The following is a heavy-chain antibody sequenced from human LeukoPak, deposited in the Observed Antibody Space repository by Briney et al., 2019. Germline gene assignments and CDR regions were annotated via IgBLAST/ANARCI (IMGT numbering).Heavy chain of an antibody. J-gene: IGHJ5*02. V-gene: IGHV3-21*01. CDR2: ISSSSTYI. D-gene: IGHD3-10*01. CDR3: ARDSGAHYSASGRRPGGWFDP. Sequence: PGGSLRLSCAASGFAFSDFTMSWVRQAPGPGLEWGSAISSSSTYINYADSLKGRFTVSRDNDRNSMYLQIVRLRGEDTAMYYCARDSGAHYSASGRRPGGWFDPWGQGILVTVSS. CDR1: GFAFSDFT.